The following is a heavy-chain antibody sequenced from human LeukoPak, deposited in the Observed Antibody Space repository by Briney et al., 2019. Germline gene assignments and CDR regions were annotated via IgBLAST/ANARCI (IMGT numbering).Heavy chain of an antibody. J-gene: IGHJ6*03. D-gene: IGHD3-10*01. CDR1: GGSISSGSYY. Sequence: PSQTLSLTCTVPGGSISSGSYYWSWIRQPAGKGLEWIGRIYTSGSTNYNPSLKSRVTISVDTSKNQFSLKLSSVTAADTAVYYCARATMGNYYYYYYIDVWGKGTTVTVSS. CDR3: ARATMGNYYYYYYIDV. CDR2: IYTSGST. V-gene: IGHV4-61*02.